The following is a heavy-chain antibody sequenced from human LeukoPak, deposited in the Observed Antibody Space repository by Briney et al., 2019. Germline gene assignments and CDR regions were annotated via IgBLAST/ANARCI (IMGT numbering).Heavy chain of an antibody. CDR2: ISGSGGST. V-gene: IGHV3-23*01. Sequence: GGYLRLYCAASGFTFSSYAMSWVRQAPGKGLEWVSGISGSGGSTYYADSVKGRFTISRDNSKNTLYLQMNSLRAEGTAVYYCAKAGANWEYYFDYWGQGTLVTVSS. CDR3: AKAGANWEYYFDY. CDR1: GFTFSSYA. J-gene: IGHJ4*02. D-gene: IGHD7-27*01.